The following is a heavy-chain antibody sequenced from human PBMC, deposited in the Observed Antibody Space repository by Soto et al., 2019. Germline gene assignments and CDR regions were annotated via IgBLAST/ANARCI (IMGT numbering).Heavy chain of an antibody. J-gene: IGHJ4*02. CDR1: GFTFSGST. CDR3: ARGVYPFWSGHPKGLDY. CDR2: IGSKANNYAA. D-gene: IGHD3-3*01. V-gene: IGHV3-73*01. Sequence: GGSLRLSCAASGFTFSGSTLHWVRQASGKGLEWVGRIGSKANNYAAAYAVSLKGRFTISRDDSRNTAYLQMSSLKTEDTAVYYCARGVYPFWSGHPKGLDYWGQGAVVTVSS.